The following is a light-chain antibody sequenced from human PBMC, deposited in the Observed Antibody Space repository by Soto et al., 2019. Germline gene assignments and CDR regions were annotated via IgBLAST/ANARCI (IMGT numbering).Light chain of an antibody. CDR3: SSHGGSNNFYV. J-gene: IGLJ1*01. CDR1: SSDVGAYNY. Sequence: QSALTQPPSASGSPGQSVTVSCTGTSSDVGAYNYVSWYQQHPGKAPKLIIHEVSKRPSGVPDRFSASKSGNTASLTVSGLQAEDEADYYCSSHGGSNNFYVFGTGTKVTVL. V-gene: IGLV2-8*01. CDR2: EVS.